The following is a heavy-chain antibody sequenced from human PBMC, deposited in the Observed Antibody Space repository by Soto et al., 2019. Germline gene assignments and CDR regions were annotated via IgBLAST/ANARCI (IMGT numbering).Heavy chain of an antibody. Sequence: ASVKVSCTASGYTFTSYYMHWVRQAPGQGLEWMGIINPSGGSTSYAQKFQGRVTMTRDTSTSTVYMELSSLRSEDTAVYYCAGALSRANFDYWGQGTLVTVSS. J-gene: IGHJ4*02. CDR2: INPSGGST. V-gene: IGHV1-46*03. CDR3: AGALSRANFDY. CDR1: GYTFTSYY.